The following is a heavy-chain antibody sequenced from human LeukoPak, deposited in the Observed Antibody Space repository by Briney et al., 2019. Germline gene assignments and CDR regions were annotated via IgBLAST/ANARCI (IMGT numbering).Heavy chain of an antibody. CDR2: ISGSGGST. V-gene: IGHV3-23*01. CDR3: ANVISLASFDY. Sequence: GGSLRLSCAASGFTFSSYAMGWVRQAPGKGLEWVSAISGSGGSTYYADSVKGRFTISRDNSKNTLYLQMNSLRAEDTAVYYCANVISLASFDYWGQGTLVTVSS. CDR1: GFTFSSYA. D-gene: IGHD2-21*01. J-gene: IGHJ4*02.